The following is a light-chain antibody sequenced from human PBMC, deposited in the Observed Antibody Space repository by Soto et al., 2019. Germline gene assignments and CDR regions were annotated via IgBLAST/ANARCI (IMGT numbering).Light chain of an antibody. Sequence: EIVLTQSPGTLSLSPGERATLSCRASQSLGSRKLAWYQQKPGQPPRLLIHAASTRVTGIPDRFSGSVSGTDFTLTISRLEPEDFAVYFCELYGGSPLSFGPGTKVDVK. CDR2: AAS. V-gene: IGKV3-20*01. J-gene: IGKJ3*01. CDR3: ELYGGSPLS. CDR1: QSLGSRK.